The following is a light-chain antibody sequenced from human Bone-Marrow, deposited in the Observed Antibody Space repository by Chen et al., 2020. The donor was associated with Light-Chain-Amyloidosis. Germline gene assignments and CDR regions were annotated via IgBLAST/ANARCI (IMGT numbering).Light chain of an antibody. V-gene: IGLV6-57*01. Sequence: NFMLTQPHSVSESPGKTVIISCTRSSGSIATNYVQWYQQRPGSSPTDVIYEEDQRPSGVPELFSGAIDRSSNSASLTISGLKTEDEADYYCQSYQGSSQGVFGGGTKLTVL. CDR2: EED. J-gene: IGLJ3*02. CDR3: QSYQGSSQGV. CDR1: SGSIATNY.